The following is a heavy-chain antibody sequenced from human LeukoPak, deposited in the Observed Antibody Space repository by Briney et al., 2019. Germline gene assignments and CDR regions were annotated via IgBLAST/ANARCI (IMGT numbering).Heavy chain of an antibody. CDR2: INHSGST. Sequence: SETLSLTCTVSGGSISSGDYYWSWIRQPPGKGLEWIGEINHSGSTNYNPSLKSRVTISVDTSKNQFSLKLSSVTAADTAVYYCARTYSYGFYYYYYMDVWGKGTTVTVSS. CDR1: GGSISSGDYY. V-gene: IGHV4-39*07. CDR3: ARTYSYGFYYYYYMDV. J-gene: IGHJ6*03. D-gene: IGHD5-18*01.